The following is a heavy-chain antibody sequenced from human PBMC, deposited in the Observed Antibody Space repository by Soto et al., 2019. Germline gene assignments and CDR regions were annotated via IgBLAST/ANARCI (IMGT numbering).Heavy chain of an antibody. CDR2: ISAYNGNT. CDR1: GYTFTSYG. V-gene: IGHV1-18*01. Sequence: QVQLVQSGAEVKKPGASVKVSCKASGYTFTSYGISWVRQAPGQGLEWMGWISAYNGNTNYAQKLQGRVTMTTDTSTSTAYMELRSLRSDDTAVYYCARDFDVDTAMVLELNYGMDVWGQGTTVTVSS. CDR3: ARDFDVDTAMVLELNYGMDV. J-gene: IGHJ6*02. D-gene: IGHD5-18*01.